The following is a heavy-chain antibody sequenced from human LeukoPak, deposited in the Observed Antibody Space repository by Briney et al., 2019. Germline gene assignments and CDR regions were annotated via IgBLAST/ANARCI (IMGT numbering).Heavy chain of an antibody. J-gene: IGHJ4*02. Sequence: SETLSLTCTVSGGSISSYYWSWIRQSPGKGLEWIAYIHYSGRTNYNPSLKSRVTISVDMSKKQFSLKLGSVTAADAAVYFCARGLRFLDGWGQGTLVTVSS. D-gene: IGHD3-3*01. CDR2: IHYSGRT. CDR1: GGSISSYY. CDR3: ARGLRFLDG. V-gene: IGHV4-59*01.